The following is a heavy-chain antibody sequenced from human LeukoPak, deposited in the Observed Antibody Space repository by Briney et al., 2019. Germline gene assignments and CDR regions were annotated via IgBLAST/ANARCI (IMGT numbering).Heavy chain of an antibody. V-gene: IGHV3-21*01. CDR1: GFTFGHYT. J-gene: IGHJ3*02. D-gene: IGHD2-2*01. Sequence: GGSLRLSCVASGFTFGHYTINWVRQAPGKGLEWVSSISSSSSHRYYADSVTGRFTISRDDAENSLYLQMNSLRAEDTAVYYCARGAAGGYCSSTNCGHAFDIWGQGTMVTVSS. CDR2: ISSSSSHR. CDR3: ARGAAGGYCSSTNCGHAFDI.